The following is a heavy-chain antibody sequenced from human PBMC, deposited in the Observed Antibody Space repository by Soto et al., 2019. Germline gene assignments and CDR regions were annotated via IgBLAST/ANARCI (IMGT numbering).Heavy chain of an antibody. D-gene: IGHD2-8*02. CDR1: GFTFSSHY. CDR3: GRDGGVRRIDY. J-gene: IGHJ4*02. Sequence: EVQLVEAGGGLVQPGGSLRLSCGASGFTFSSHYMTWVRQAPGKGREWVANINRDGSEKNYVDSVKGRFTISRDNAKNSLYLQLNTLRAEDTAVSYGGRDGGVRRIDYWGKGTLVTVSS. V-gene: IGHV3-7*01. CDR2: INRDGSEK.